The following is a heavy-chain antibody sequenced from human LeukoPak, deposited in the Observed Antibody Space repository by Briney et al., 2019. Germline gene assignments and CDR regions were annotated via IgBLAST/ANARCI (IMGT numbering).Heavy chain of an antibody. CDR1: GFTFSSYG. J-gene: IGHJ4*02. Sequence: PGGSLRLSCAASGFTFSSYGMHWVGQAPGKGLEWVAFIRYDGSNKYYADSVKGRFTISRDNSKNTLYLQINSLRAEDTAVYYCAKDKMATIIGGSYFDYWGQGTLVTVSS. V-gene: IGHV3-30*02. D-gene: IGHD5-24*01. CDR3: AKDKMATIIGGSYFDY. CDR2: IRYDGSNK.